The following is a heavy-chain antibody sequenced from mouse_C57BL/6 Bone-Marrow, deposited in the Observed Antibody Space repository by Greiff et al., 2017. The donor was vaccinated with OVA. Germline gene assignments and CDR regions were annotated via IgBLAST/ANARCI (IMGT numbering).Heavy chain of an antibody. J-gene: IGHJ1*03. CDR2: IYPGGGYT. V-gene: IGHV1-63*01. CDR1: GYTFTNYW. CDR3: ARHYGYWYFDV. Sequence: VKLQESGAELVRPGTSVKMSCKASGYTFTNYWIGWAKQRPGHGLEWIGDIYPGGGYTNYNEKFKGKATLTADKSSSTAYMQFSSLTSEDSAIYYCARHYGYWYFDVWGTGTTVTVSS. D-gene: IGHD1-1*02.